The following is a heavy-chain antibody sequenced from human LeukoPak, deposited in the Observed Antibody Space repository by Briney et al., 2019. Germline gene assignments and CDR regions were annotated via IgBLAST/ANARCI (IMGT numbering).Heavy chain of an antibody. V-gene: IGHV4-59*08. Sequence: SETLSLTCTVSGGSITTYYWSWIRQPPGKGLEWIGYIYYSRGTMYNPSLKSRVTISIDTSKSQLSLKVNSVTAADTAVYYCARVIRGSSGWFDDAFDIWGQGTMVTVSS. CDR2: IYYSRGT. CDR3: ARVIRGSSGWFDDAFDI. D-gene: IGHD6-19*01. CDR1: GGSITTYY. J-gene: IGHJ3*02.